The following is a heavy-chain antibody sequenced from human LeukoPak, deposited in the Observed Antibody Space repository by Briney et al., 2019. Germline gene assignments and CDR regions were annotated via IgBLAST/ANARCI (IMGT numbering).Heavy chain of an antibody. CDR1: GFTFSSYW. Sequence: GGSLRLSCAASGFTFSSYWMHWVRQAPGKGLVWVSRINSDGSSTSYADPVKGRFTISRDNAKNTLYLQMNSLRAEDTAVYYCARDSGYSPNLSVDYWGQGTLVTVSS. CDR3: ARDSGYSPNLSVDY. J-gene: IGHJ4*02. D-gene: IGHD5-18*01. CDR2: INSDGSST. V-gene: IGHV3-74*01.